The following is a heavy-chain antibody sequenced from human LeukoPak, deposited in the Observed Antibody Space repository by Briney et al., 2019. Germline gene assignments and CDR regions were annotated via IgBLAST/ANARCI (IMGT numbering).Heavy chain of an antibody. D-gene: IGHD6-19*01. V-gene: IGHV4-59*08. CDR2: IYYSGSS. CDR3: ARQSGSGWAPFDS. J-gene: IGHJ4*02. CDR1: GGSISRYY. Sequence: SETLSLTCTVSGGSISRYYWSWIRQPPGEGLEWIGYIYYSGSSNYDPSLKSRVTISADTSKNQFSLKLTSVTAADTAVYYCARQSGSGWAPFDSWGQGTLVTVSS.